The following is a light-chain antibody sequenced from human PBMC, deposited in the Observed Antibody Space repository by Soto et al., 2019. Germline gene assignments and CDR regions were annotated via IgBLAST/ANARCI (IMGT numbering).Light chain of an antibody. Sequence: EIVLTQSPGTLSLSPGEGATLSCRASQTISSSYLAWYQQKSGQPPRLLIYGGSNRAAGIPDRVSGSGSGTDFSLTISRLEPEDFAVYYCQQYGSSRTFGQGTKVEV. CDR1: QTISSSY. V-gene: IGKV3-20*01. J-gene: IGKJ1*01. CDR3: QQYGSSRT. CDR2: GGS.